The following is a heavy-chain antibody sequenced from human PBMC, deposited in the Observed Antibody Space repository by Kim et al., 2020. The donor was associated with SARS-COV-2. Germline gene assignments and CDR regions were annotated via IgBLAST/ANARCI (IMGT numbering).Heavy chain of an antibody. CDR2: IYHSGST. J-gene: IGHJ4*02. Sequence: SETLSLTCAVSGGSISSSNWWSWVRQPPGKGLEWIGEIYHSGSTNYNPSLKSRVTISVDKSKNQFSLKLSSVTAADTAVYYCAITQLWPIGYFDYWGQGTLVTVSS. D-gene: IGHD5-18*01. V-gene: IGHV4-4*02. CDR1: GGSISSSNW. CDR3: AITQLWPIGYFDY.